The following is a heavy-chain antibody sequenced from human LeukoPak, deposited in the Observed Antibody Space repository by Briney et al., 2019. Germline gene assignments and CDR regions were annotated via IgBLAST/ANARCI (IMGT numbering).Heavy chain of an antibody. CDR3: ALLQAHRPLDY. CDR1: GFTVSSNY. V-gene: IGHV4-59*02. Sequence: GSLRLSCAASGFTVSSNYMSWVRQTPGKGLEWIGYTHDHGSTNYNPSLKSRVTISVDTSNNQFSLRLSSVTAADTAIYFCALLQAHRPLDYWGQGTLVTVSS. CDR2: THDHGST. J-gene: IGHJ4*02. D-gene: IGHD2-15*01.